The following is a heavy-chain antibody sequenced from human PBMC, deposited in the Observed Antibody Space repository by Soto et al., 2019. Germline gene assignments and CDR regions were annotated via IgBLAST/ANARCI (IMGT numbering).Heavy chain of an antibody. Sequence: ASVKVSCKASGYNFNTFDIYWVRQATGQGLEWMGWMNPNSGNTGYPQQLHGTVTMTRNPSNPPAFMDLTSLASYDPGLYFLAGENFGYWGQGTLVTVSS. J-gene: IGHJ4*02. CDR2: MNPNSGNT. D-gene: IGHD3-10*01. CDR1: GYNFNTFD. CDR3: AGENFGY. V-gene: IGHV1-8*02.